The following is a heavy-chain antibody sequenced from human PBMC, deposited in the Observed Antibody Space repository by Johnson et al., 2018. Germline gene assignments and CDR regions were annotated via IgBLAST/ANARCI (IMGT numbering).Heavy chain of an antibody. Sequence: QVQLVESGAEVKKPGSSVKVSCKASGGTFSSYAISWVRQAPGQGLEWMGGIIPIFGTANYAQKFQGRVTITADESTSTAYMELCSLRAEDTAVYYCARDACSGGSCYYRDYYYYYGMDVWGQGTTVTVSS. J-gene: IGHJ6*02. CDR3: ARDACSGGSCYYRDYYYYYGMDV. D-gene: IGHD2-15*01. CDR1: GGTFSSYA. CDR2: IIPIFGTA. V-gene: IGHV1-69*01.